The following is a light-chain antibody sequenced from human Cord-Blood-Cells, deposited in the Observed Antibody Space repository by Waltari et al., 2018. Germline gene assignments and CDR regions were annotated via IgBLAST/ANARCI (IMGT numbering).Light chain of an antibody. V-gene: IGLV2-11*01. CDR3: CSYAGSYTWV. J-gene: IGLJ1*01. CDR1: SSDVGGYNY. CDR2: DVS. Sequence: QSALTQPRSVSGSPGPSVPISCTGTSSDVGGYNYVSWYQQHPGKAPKHMIYDVSKRPSGVPDRFSGSKSGNTASLTISGLQAEDEADYYCCSYAGSYTWVFGTGTKVTVL.